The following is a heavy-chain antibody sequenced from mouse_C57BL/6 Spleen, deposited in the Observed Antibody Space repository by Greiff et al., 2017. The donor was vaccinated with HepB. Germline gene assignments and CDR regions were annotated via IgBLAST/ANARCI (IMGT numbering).Heavy chain of an antibody. CDR2: INPNNGGT. J-gene: IGHJ4*01. CDR3: ARSLYYGSSYGAMDY. Sequence: DVQLQESGPELVKPGASVKIPCKASGYTFTDYNMDWVKQSHGKSLEWIGDINPNNGGTIYNQKFKGKATLTVDKSSSTAYMELRSLTSEDTAVYYCARSLYYGSSYGAMDYWGQGTSVTVSS. CDR1: GYTFTDYN. D-gene: IGHD1-1*01. V-gene: IGHV1-18*01.